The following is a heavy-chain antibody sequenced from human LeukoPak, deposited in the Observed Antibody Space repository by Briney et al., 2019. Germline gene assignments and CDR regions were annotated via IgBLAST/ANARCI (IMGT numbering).Heavy chain of an antibody. D-gene: IGHD3-22*01. CDR2: ISYDGSNK. CDR1: GFTFSSYA. J-gene: IGHJ3*02. Sequence: PGGSLRLPCAASGFTFSSYAMHWVRQAPGKGLEWVAVISYDGSNKYYADSVKGRFTISRDNSKNTLYLQMNSLRAEDTAVYYCAREGSSFLYYYDSSGSDAFDIWGQGTMVTVSS. V-gene: IGHV3-30-3*01. CDR3: AREGSSFLYYYDSSGSDAFDI.